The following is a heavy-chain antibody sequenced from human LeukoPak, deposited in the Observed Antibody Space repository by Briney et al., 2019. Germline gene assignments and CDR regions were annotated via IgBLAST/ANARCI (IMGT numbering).Heavy chain of an antibody. CDR3: ARVGTAAATADY. V-gene: IGHV1-69*05. J-gene: IGHJ4*02. CDR1: GGTFSSYA. CDR2: IIPIFGTA. D-gene: IGHD6-25*01. Sequence: GASVKVSCKASGGTFSSYAISWVRQAPGQGLEWMGGIIPIFGTANYAQKFQGRVTMTSDTSTSTVYMELSSLKSEDTAVYFCARVGTAAATADYWGQGTLVTVSS.